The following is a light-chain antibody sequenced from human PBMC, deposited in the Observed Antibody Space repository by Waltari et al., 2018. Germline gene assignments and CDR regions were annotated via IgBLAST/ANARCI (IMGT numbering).Light chain of an antibody. CDR3: RQSEDFPFT. CDR1: QAINNY. Sequence: DVQLTQSPSALSASVGYRVIITCQASQAINNYLGWVQQKPWKAPKLLIYAASNLETGVPARFSGSGSGTEFTFTISSLQPEDFVTYYCRQSEDFPFTFGQGTNLEI. CDR2: AAS. V-gene: IGKV1-33*01. J-gene: IGKJ2*01.